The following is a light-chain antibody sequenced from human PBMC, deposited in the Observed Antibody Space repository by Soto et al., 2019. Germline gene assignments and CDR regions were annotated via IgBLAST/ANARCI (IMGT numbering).Light chain of an antibody. J-gene: IGKJ4*01. V-gene: IGKV3D-20*02. CDR2: RAA. Sequence: EIVLTQSPGTLSLSPGERATLSCRASQSVRNSHLAWYQQKPGQPPRLLISRAASRAPGIPDRFSGSGSGADFTLTISSLEPGDFALYYCQQHINWPLTFGGGTKVDIK. CDR3: QQHINWPLT. CDR1: QSVRNSH.